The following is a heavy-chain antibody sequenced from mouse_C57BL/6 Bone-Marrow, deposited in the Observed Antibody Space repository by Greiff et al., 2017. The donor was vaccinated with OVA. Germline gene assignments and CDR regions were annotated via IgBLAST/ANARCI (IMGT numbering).Heavy chain of an antibody. V-gene: IGHV1-26*01. CDR3: ARCSSYYYGSSYWWYFDV. D-gene: IGHD1-1*01. J-gene: IGHJ1*03. Sequence: EVQGVESGPELVKPGASVKISCKASGYTFTDYYMNWVKQSHGKSLEWIGDINPNNGGTSYNQKFKGKATLTVDKSSSTAYMELRSLTSEDSAVYYCARCSSYYYGSSYWWYFDVWGTGTTVTVSS. CDR1: GYTFTDYY. CDR2: INPNNGGT.